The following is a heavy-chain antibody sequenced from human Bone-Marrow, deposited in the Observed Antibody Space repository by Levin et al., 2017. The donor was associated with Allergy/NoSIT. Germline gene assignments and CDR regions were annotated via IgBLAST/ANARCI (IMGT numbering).Heavy chain of an antibody. J-gene: IGHJ4*02. CDR1: GFIFNTYA. CDR2: ITGSGGTT. V-gene: IGHV3-23*01. CDR3: SKGYCTTTSCYRFDY. D-gene: IGHD2-2*01. Sequence: AGGSLRLSCAASGFIFNTYAMNWVRQAPGKGLEWVSSITGSGGTTYYADSVKGRFTISRDNSKNTLYLQMNSLRAEDTAVYYCSKGYCTTTSCYRFDYWGQGTLVTVSS.